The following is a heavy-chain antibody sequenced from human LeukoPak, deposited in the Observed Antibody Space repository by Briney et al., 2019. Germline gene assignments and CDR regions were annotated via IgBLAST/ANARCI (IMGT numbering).Heavy chain of an antibody. CDR2: IYPADSET. CDR1: GSTFANYW. V-gene: IGHV5-51*01. J-gene: IGHJ4*02. CDR3: GRKISGSYYGLDY. Sequence: GESLKISCKVSGSTFANYWIGWVRQLPGKGLEWMGIIYPADSETRYSPSFQGQVTISVDKSISIAYLQWSSLKASDTAMYYCGRKISGSYYGLDYWGEGNLVTVSS. D-gene: IGHD1-26*01.